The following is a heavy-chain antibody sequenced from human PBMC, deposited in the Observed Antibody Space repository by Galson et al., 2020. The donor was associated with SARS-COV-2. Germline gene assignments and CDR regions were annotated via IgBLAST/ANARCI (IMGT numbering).Heavy chain of an antibody. V-gene: IGHV6-1*01. D-gene: IGHD3-22*01. J-gene: IGHJ4*02. Sequence: SQTLSLTCAISGDSVSSNSAARNWIRQSPSRGLEWLGRTYYRSKWYNDYAVSVKSRITINPDTSKNQFSLQLNSVTPEDTAVYYCARDLNPYYYDSSEGFDYWGQGTLVTVSS. CDR2: TYYRSKWYN. CDR3: ARDLNPYYYDSSEGFDY. CDR1: GDSVSSNSAA.